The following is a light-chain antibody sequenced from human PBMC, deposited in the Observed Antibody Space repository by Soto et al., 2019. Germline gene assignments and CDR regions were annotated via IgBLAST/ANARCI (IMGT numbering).Light chain of an antibody. CDR3: SSYTSSSLVV. CDR2: EVR. V-gene: IGLV2-14*01. J-gene: IGLJ2*01. CDR1: SSDVGGYNY. Sequence: QSVLTQSASVSGSPGQSITISCTGTSSDVGGYNYVSWYQQHPGKAPKLIIYEVRNRPSGVSNRFSGSKSGNTASLTISELQAEYESDYYFSSYTSSSLVVFGGGTQLTVL.